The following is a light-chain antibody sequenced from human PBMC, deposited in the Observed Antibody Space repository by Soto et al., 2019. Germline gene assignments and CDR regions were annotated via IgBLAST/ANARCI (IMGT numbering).Light chain of an antibody. CDR1: QSVSSN. CDR2: DAS. CDR3: QQRMES. Sequence: EIVVTQSPATLSVSPGERATLSCRASQSVSSNLAWYQQKPGQAPRLLIYDASNRATGIPGRFSGSGSGTDFTLTISSLEPEDFAVYYCQQRMESFGQGTRLEIK. J-gene: IGKJ5*01. V-gene: IGKV3-11*01.